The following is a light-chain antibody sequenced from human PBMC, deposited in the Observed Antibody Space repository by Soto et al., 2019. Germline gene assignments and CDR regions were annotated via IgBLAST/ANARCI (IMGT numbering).Light chain of an antibody. CDR1: SSDIGTYDY. J-gene: IGLJ1*01. CDR2: EVS. CDR3: CSYGGGNNFYV. Sequence: QSALTQPPSASGSPGQSVTISCTGISSDIGTYDYVSWYQHLPDKAPKLIIYEVSKRPSGVPDRFSGSKSGNTASLTVSGLQAEAEGDYYCCSYGGGNNFYVFGTGTKVTVL. V-gene: IGLV2-8*01.